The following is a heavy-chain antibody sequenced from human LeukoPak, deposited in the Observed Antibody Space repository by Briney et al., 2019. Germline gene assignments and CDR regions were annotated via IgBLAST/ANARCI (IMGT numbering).Heavy chain of an antibody. V-gene: IGHV4-59*01. CDR3: ARGPGGGSYSDAFDI. Sequence: SETLSLTCTVSGGSISSYHWSWIRQPPGKGLQWIGFIYSSGSTNFNPSLKSRVTISVDTSKNQFSLRLSSVTSADTAVYYCARGPGGGSYSDAFDIWGQGTMVTVSS. CDR2: IYSSGST. J-gene: IGHJ3*02. CDR1: GGSISSYH. D-gene: IGHD1-26*01.